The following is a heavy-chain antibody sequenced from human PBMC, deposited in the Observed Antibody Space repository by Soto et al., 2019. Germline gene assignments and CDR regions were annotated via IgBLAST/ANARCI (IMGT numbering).Heavy chain of an antibody. CDR1: GVSFCIYG. V-gene: IGHV3-30*18. Sequence: PGGCLRLSCAACGVSFCIYGMDGARQAPGKGLEWVAVISYDGSNKYYADSVKGRFTISRDNSKNTLYLQMNSLRAEDTAVYYCAKIKSNYYYYGMDVWGQRTTVTVSS. CDR3: AKIKSNYYYYGMDV. J-gene: IGHJ6*02. CDR2: ISYDGSNK.